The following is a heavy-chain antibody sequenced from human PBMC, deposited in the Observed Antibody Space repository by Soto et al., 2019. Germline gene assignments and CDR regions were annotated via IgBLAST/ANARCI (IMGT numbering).Heavy chain of an antibody. Sequence: EVQLVESGGGLVQPGGSLRLSCAASGFTFSRYAMHWVRQAPGKGLEYVSGINSNGGSTHYANSVKGRFIISRDNSKNTLYLQMGSLRAEDRAVYYCARHLDDSSGYSPGYWGQGTLVTVSS. CDR1: GFTFSRYA. J-gene: IGHJ4*02. CDR2: INSNGGST. D-gene: IGHD3-22*01. V-gene: IGHV3-64*01. CDR3: ARHLDDSSGYSPGY.